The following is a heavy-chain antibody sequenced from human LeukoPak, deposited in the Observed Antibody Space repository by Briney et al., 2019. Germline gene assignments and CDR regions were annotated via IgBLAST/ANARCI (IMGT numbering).Heavy chain of an antibody. CDR1: GFTFSSYC. Sequence: PGGSLRLSYAASGFTFSSYCMHGVPQAPGKGLVWVSRIKSDGSSTSYADSVKGRFTISRDTAKNTLYLQMNSLRAEDTAVYYCARGSYYYDSSGYSPGAYWGQGTLVTVSS. V-gene: IGHV3-74*01. D-gene: IGHD3-22*01. CDR3: ARGSYYYDSSGYSPGAY. J-gene: IGHJ4*02. CDR2: IKSDGSST.